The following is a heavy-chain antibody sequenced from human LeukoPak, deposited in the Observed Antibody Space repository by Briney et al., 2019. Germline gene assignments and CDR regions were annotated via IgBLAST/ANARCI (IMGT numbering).Heavy chain of an antibody. D-gene: IGHD2-15*01. CDR1: GFSFSSAW. V-gene: IGHV3-7*01. CDR3: GRWGIVATIDY. CDR2: ISPEGTEK. Sequence: GGSLRLSCEASGFSFSSAWMAWVRQAPGQGLEWVANISPEGTEKSYVGSVRGRFTISRDDAEKTVYLQTDSLRVEDTAFYYCGRWGIVATIDYWGQGILVTVSS. J-gene: IGHJ4*02.